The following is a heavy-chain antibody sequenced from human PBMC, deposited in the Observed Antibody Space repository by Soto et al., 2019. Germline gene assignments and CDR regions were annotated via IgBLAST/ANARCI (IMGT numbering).Heavy chain of an antibody. CDR2: ISAHNGNT. CDR3: ASGRYGDY. D-gene: IGHD1-26*01. J-gene: IGHJ4*02. Sequence: QVHLVQSGAEVKKPGASVKVSCKGSGYAFTTYGITWVRQAPGQGLEWMGWISAHNGNTNYAQKLQGRVTMTRDTSTSTAYMEVRSLKSDDTAVYYCASGRYGDYWSVGALVTVSS. V-gene: IGHV1-18*01. CDR1: GYAFTTYG.